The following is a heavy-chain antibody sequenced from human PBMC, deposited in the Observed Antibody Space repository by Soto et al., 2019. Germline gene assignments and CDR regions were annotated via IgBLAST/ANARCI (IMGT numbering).Heavy chain of an antibody. Sequence: GESLKFSCKGSGYTFTSYWIGWVRQMPGKGLEWMGIIYPGDSDTRYSPSFQGQVTISADKSISTAYLQWRSLKASDTAMYYCARIAAAGTLVSWFDPWGQGTLVTVSS. CDR2: IYPGDSDT. CDR3: ARIAAAGTLVSWFDP. J-gene: IGHJ5*02. CDR1: GYTFTSYW. D-gene: IGHD6-13*01. V-gene: IGHV5-51*01.